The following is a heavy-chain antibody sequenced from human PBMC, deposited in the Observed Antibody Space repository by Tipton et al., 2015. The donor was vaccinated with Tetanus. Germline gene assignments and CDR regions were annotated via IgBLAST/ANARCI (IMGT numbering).Heavy chain of an antibody. J-gene: IGHJ2*01. CDR2: VYYTGST. CDR1: GGSMSTYY. V-gene: IGHV4-59*01. Sequence: TLSLTCTVSGGSMSTYYWSWIRQPPGKGLEWIGYVYYTGSTDYNPSLKSRVTISVDTSKKHFSLRLSSVTAADTAVYYCARGGLCVGPACAGISPLLDVWGRGTLVTVSS. D-gene: IGHD2-15*01. CDR3: ARGGLCVGPACAGISPLLDV.